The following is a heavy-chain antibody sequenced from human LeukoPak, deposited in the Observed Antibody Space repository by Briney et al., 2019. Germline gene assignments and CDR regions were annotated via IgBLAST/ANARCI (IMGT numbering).Heavy chain of an antibody. CDR2: IKEDGSQE. Sequence: GGSLRLSCAASGFRFFNHWMSWVRQAPGKGLEWVATIKEDGSQEDYLDSVKGRFTISRDNARSSLYLQMNSQRVEDTAVYYCARGREITVSGTDYFDYWGQGTLVTVSS. D-gene: IGHD6-19*01. J-gene: IGHJ4*02. V-gene: IGHV3-7*01. CDR3: ARGREITVSGTDYFDY. CDR1: GFRFFNHW.